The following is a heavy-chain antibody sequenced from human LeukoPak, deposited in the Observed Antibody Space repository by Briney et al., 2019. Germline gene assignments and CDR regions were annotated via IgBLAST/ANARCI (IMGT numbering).Heavy chain of an antibody. D-gene: IGHD3-10*01. CDR1: GFTFSSYS. CDR2: ISGSSSKM. J-gene: IGHJ4*02. V-gene: IGHV3-48*02. Sequence: PGGSLRLSCAASGFTFSSYSMVWVRLAPGKRLEWVSYISGSSSKMYYADSVKGRFTISRDKAKNSLYLQMNSLRDEDTALYYCARVGSEWLVNDYWGQGTLVTVSS. CDR3: ARVGSEWLVNDY.